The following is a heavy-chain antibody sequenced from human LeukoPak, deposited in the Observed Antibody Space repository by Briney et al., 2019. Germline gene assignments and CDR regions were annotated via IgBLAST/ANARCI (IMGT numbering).Heavy chain of an antibody. D-gene: IGHD3-16*02. V-gene: IGHV4-59*01. CDR3: ARYRNYYYYMDV. CDR1: GGSISSYY. CDR2: IYYSGST. Sequence: PSETLSLTCTVSGGSISSYYWSWIRQSPGKGLDWIGYIYYSGSTKYNPSLKSRVTISVDTSKNQFSLKLSSVTAADTAVYYCARYRNYYYYMDVWGKGTTVTISS. J-gene: IGHJ6*03.